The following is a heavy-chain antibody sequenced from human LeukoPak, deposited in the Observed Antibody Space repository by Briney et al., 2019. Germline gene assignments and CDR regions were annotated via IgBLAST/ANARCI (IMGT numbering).Heavy chain of an antibody. Sequence: SETLSLTCAVYGGSFSGYYWSWIRQPPGKGLEWIGEINHSGSTNHNPSLKSRVTISVDTSKNQFSLKLSSVTAADTAVYYCARGDYYDSSGYYETYYFDYWGQGTLVTVSS. CDR3: ARGDYYDSSGYYETYYFDY. V-gene: IGHV4-34*01. J-gene: IGHJ4*02. CDR2: INHSGST. CDR1: GGSFSGYY. D-gene: IGHD3-22*01.